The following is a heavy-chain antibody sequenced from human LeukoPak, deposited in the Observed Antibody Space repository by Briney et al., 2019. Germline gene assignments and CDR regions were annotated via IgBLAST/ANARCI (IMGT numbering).Heavy chain of an antibody. J-gene: IGHJ4*02. CDR1: EFTFSSYA. Sequence: SGGSLRLSCAPSEFTFSSYAMSWVRQAPGKGLEWVSGISGSGGYTYYADSVKGRFTISRDNSKNTLYLQMNSLRAEDTAIYYCAKERGSGWYYFDYWGQGTLVTVSS. CDR2: ISGSGGYT. V-gene: IGHV3-23*01. CDR3: AKERGSGWYYFDY. D-gene: IGHD6-19*01.